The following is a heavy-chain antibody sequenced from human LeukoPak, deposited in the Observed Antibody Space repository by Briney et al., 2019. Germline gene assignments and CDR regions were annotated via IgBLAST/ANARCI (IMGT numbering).Heavy chain of an antibody. Sequence: GGSLRLSCFASGFTFGDHAMSWVRQAPGKGLEWVGFIRSKTYCGTTEYAASVEGRFTISRDDSRGIAYLQMNSLKNEDTAFYYCTRGPILLWIHNGMDVWGQGTTVTVSS. J-gene: IGHJ6*02. D-gene: IGHD2/OR15-2a*01. CDR2: IRSKTYCGTT. V-gene: IGHV3-49*04. CDR1: GFTFGDHA. CDR3: TRGPILLWIHNGMDV.